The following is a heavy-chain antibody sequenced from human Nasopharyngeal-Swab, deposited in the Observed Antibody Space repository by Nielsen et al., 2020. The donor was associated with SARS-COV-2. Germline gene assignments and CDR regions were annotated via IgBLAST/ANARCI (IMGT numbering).Heavy chain of an antibody. CDR3: ARDSDYGDYIGWFDP. J-gene: IGHJ5*02. V-gene: IGHV1-69*13. D-gene: IGHD4-17*01. CDR1: GGTFRNYG. CDR2: VMPKFDTA. Sequence: SVKVSCKTSGGTFRNYGISWVRQAPGQGLEWMGGVMPKFDTANYAQKFQDRVTITADESTSTVYLELISLTSDDTAIYYYARDSDYGDYIGWFDPWGQGTLVTVSS.